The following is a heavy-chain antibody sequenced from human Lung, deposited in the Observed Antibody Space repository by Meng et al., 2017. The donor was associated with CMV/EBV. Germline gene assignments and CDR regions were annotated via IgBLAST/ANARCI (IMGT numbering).Heavy chain of an antibody. V-gene: IGHV3-48*03. CDR1: GFTFSSYE. CDR2: ISSSGSTI. D-gene: IGHD3-9*01. Sequence: GGPLRSPLQALGFTFSSYEMNWVRQAPGKGLEWVSYISSSGSTIYYADSVKGRFTISRDNAKNSLYLQMNSLRAEDTAVYYCARTRFFDWLLYPFDYWGQGXLVTVSS. CDR3: ARTRFFDWLLYPFDY. J-gene: IGHJ4*02.